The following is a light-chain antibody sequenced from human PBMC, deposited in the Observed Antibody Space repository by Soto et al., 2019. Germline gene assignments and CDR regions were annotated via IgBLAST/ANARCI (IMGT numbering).Light chain of an antibody. V-gene: IGKV3-20*01. CDR2: GAS. Sequence: EIVLTQSPGTLSLSPGERVTLSCRASQSVSSSYLAWYQQKPGQAPRLLIYGASSRATGIPDRFSGSGSGTYFTLTISRLEPEDFAVYYCQQYGSSPPQTFGQGTKVEIK. CDR1: QSVSSSY. CDR3: QQYGSSPPQT. J-gene: IGKJ1*01.